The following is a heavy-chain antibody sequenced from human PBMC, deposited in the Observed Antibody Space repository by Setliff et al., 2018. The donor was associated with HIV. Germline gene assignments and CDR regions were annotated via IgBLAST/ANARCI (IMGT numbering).Heavy chain of an antibody. Sequence: ETLSLTCTVSGGSISSYYWSWIRQPPGKGLEWIGYIYYSGSTNYNPSLKSRLTISLDTSKNQFSLKLSSVTAADTAVYYCVNPSGAMGDFDSWGQGTLVTVSS. J-gene: IGHJ4*02. CDR3: VNPSGAMGDFDS. D-gene: IGHD3-16*01. CDR1: GGSISSYY. CDR2: IYYSGST. V-gene: IGHV4-59*08.